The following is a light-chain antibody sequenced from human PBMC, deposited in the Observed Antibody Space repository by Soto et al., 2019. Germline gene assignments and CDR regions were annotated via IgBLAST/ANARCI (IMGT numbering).Light chain of an antibody. CDR2: GAS. J-gene: IGKJ4*01. V-gene: IGKV1-33*01. Sequence: DIQMTQSPSSLSASVGDRVTITCQARGDIDNYLNWYQQKPGQAPKLLIYGASNLEPGVPSRFSGSGSGTDYVFAINSLQPEDFATYYCQQNKNLPVTFGGGTKVE. CDR3: QQNKNLPVT. CDR1: GDIDNY.